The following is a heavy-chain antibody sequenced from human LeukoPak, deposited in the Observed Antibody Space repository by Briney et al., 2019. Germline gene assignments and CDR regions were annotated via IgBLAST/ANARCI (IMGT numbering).Heavy chain of an antibody. CDR3: AREGSAAGIDDAFDI. J-gene: IGHJ3*02. Sequence: GGSLRLSCAASGFTFSSYWMHWVRQAPGKGLVWVSRINTDGSRTSYADSVKGRFTISRDNAKNTLYLQMNSLRAEDTAVYYCAREGSAAGIDDAFDIWDQGTMVTVSS. CDR1: GFTFSSYW. CDR2: INTDGSRT. V-gene: IGHV3-74*01. D-gene: IGHD6-13*01.